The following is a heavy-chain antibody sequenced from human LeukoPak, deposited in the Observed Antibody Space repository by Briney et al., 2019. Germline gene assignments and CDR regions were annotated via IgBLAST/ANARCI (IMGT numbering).Heavy chain of an antibody. CDR1: AYSFTNYW. D-gene: IGHD3-22*01. Sequence: GESLRISCKGSAYSFTNYWISWVRQMPGKGLERMGRIDPGDSQTNYSPSFQGHVTISADKSISTAYLQWSSLKASDTAMYYCARHSSVLSSFDPWGQGTLVTVSS. V-gene: IGHV5-10-1*01. J-gene: IGHJ5*02. CDR2: IDPGDSQT. CDR3: ARHSSVLSSFDP.